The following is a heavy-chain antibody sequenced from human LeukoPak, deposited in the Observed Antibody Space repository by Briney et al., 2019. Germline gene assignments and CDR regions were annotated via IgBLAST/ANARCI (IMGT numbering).Heavy chain of an antibody. Sequence: GGSLRLPCAASGFTFSGYSMNWVRQAPGKGLEWVSSISSSSSYIYYADSVKGRITISRDNSKNTLYLQMNSLRAEDTAVYYCARTRAAIMHYWGQGTLVTVSS. J-gene: IGHJ4*02. CDR2: ISSSSSYI. CDR1: GFTFSGYS. CDR3: ARTRAAIMHY. V-gene: IGHV3-21*01. D-gene: IGHD3-10*01.